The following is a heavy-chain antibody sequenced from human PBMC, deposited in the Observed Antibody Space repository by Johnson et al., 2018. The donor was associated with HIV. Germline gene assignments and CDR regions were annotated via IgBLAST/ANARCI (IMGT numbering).Heavy chain of an antibody. CDR3: AKDHDYGDAFDI. V-gene: IGHV3-30-3*01. CDR2: ISYDGSNK. J-gene: IGHJ3*02. CDR1: GFTFTTYA. D-gene: IGHD4-17*01. Sequence: QVQLVESGGGVVQPGRSLRLSCAASGFTFTTYAMHWVRQAPGKGLEWVAVISYDGSNKYYADSVKGRFTISRDNSKNTLFLQMNSLRAEDTAVYYCAKDHDYGDAFDIWGQGTMVSVS.